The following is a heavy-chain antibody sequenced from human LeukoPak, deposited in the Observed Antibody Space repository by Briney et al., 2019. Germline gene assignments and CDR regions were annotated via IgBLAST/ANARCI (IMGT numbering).Heavy chain of an antibody. V-gene: IGHV3-9*01. D-gene: IGHD3-3*01. CDR3: AKDSYDFRSGSIYYYGMDV. J-gene: IGHJ6*02. CDR1: GFTLDDYA. CDR2: IRWNSGSI. Sequence: PGWSLRLSCAASGFTLDDYAMHWVRQAPVEGLEWVSGIRWNSGSIGYADSVKGRFTIYGANAMNSMYLQMDSLRAEGTALYYCAKDSYDFRSGSIYYYGMDVWGQGTTVTVSS.